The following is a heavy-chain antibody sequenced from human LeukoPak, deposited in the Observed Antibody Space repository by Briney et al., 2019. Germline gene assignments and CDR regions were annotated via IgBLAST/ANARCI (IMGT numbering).Heavy chain of an antibody. D-gene: IGHD3-10*01. CDR2: IYHSGST. J-gene: IGHJ4*02. CDR1: GYSISSGYY. Sequence: SETLSLTCTVSGYSISSGYYWGWIRPPPGKGLEWIGSIYHSGSTYYNPSLKSRVTISVDTSKNQFPLKLSSVTAADTAVYYCARAGILWFGELLPLDYWGQGTLVTVSS. V-gene: IGHV4-38-2*02. CDR3: ARAGILWFGELLPLDY.